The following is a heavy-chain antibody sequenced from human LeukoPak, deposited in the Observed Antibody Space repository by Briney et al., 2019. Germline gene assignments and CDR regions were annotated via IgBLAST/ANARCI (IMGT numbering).Heavy chain of an antibody. J-gene: IGHJ4*02. CDR3: ARVGYYDSSGYDY. V-gene: IGHV3-21*01. CDR2: ISSSSSYI. CDR1: GFTFSSYS. D-gene: IGHD3-22*01. Sequence: GGSLRLSCAASGFTFSSYSMNWVRQAPGKGLEWVSSISSSSSYIYYADSVKGRFTISRDSAKNSLYLQMNSLRAEDTAVYYCARVGYYDSSGYDYWGQGTLVTVSS.